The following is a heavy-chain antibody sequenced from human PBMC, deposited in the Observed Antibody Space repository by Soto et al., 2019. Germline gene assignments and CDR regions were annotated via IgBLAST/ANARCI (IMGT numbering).Heavy chain of an antibody. CDR2: ISGSGGST. J-gene: IGHJ6*02. D-gene: IGHD6-6*01. CDR3: AKDQLLAARYYYYGMDV. CDR1: GFTFSSYA. V-gene: IGHV3-23*01. Sequence: GGSLRLSCAASGFTFSSYAMSWVRQAPGKGLEWVSAISGSGGSTYYADSVKGRFTISRDNSKNTLYLQMNSLRAEDTAVYYCAKDQLLAARYYYYGMDVWGQGTTVTVSS.